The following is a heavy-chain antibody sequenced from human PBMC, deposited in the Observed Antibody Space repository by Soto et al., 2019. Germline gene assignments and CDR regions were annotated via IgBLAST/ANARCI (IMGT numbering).Heavy chain of an antibody. V-gene: IGHV4-39*01. D-gene: IGHD3-22*01. CDR3: ARRVDYYDSSGYYYLPHYYYYGMDV. CDR1: GGSISSGDYY. CDR2: IYYSGYT. J-gene: IGHJ6*02. Sequence: PSETLSLTCTVSGGSISSGDYYWSWIRQPPGKGLEWIGSIYYSGYTYYNPSLKSRVTISVDTSKNQFSLKLSSVTAADTAVYYCARRVDYYDSSGYYYLPHYYYYGMDVWGQGTTVTVSS.